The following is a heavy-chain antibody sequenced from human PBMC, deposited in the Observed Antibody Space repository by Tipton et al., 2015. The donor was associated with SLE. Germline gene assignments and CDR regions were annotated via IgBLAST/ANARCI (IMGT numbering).Heavy chain of an antibody. Sequence: SLRLSCAASGFTFDDYGMSWVRQAPGKGLEWVSVIYSGGSTDYADSVKGRFTISRDNSKNTLYLQMNSLRAEDTAVYYCATSTVTTGAEYFQHWGQGTLVTVSS. D-gene: IGHD4-17*01. J-gene: IGHJ1*01. CDR2: IYSGGST. CDR3: ATSTVTTGAEYFQH. V-gene: IGHV3-66*02. CDR1: GFTFDDYG.